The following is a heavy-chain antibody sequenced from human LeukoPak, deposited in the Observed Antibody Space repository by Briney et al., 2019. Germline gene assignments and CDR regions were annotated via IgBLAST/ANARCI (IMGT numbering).Heavy chain of an antibody. Sequence: ASVTVSFKASGGTFIVHAISWVRQAPGQGLEWMGGLIPIFGATNSTQRFQGRITISTDESTTTAYLELSGLTSEDMAVYFCAAGDPFNYYMDRWGKGTTVTVFS. CDR1: GGTFIVHA. D-gene: IGHD4-17*01. J-gene: IGHJ6*03. V-gene: IGHV1-69*05. CDR3: AAGDPFNYYMDR. CDR2: LIPIFGAT.